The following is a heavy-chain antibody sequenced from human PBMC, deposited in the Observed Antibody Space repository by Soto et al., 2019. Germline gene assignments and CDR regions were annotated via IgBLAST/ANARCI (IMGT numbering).Heavy chain of an antibody. CDR2: ISGGGGST. V-gene: IGHV3-23*01. CDR3: ARTESSGWSTRYGMDV. J-gene: IGHJ6*02. Sequence: GGSLRLSCAASGFTFNNYAMTWVRQAPGKGLEWVSGISGGGGSTYYADSLKGRFAISRDNSKNTLYLQMNSLRVADTAVYYCARTESSGWSTRYGMDVWGQGTTVTVSS. D-gene: IGHD6-19*01. CDR1: GFTFNNYA.